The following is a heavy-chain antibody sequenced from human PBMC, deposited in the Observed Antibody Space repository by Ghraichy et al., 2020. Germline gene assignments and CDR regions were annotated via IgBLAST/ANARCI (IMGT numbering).Heavy chain of an antibody. V-gene: IGHV1-8*01. Sequence: ASVKVSCKASGYTFTSYDINWVRQATGQGLEWMGWMNPNSGNTGYAQKFQGRVTMTRNTSISTAYMELSSLRSEDTAVYYCARVEGYCSSTSCYTVKWYYDILTGYYYDAFDIWGQGTMVTVSS. D-gene: IGHD2-2*02. CDR1: GYTFTSYD. CDR2: MNPNSGNT. CDR3: ARVEGYCSSTSCYTVKWYYDILTGYYYDAFDI. J-gene: IGHJ3*02.